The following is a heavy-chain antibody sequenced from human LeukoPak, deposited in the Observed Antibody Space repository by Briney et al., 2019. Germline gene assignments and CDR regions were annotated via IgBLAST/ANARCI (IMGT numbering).Heavy chain of an antibody. J-gene: IGHJ5*02. D-gene: IGHD3-3*01. CDR1: GYSFTDYY. V-gene: IGHV1-2*02. CDR2: INTKTGRT. Sequence: ASVKVSCKTSGYSFTDYYIHWVRQAPGQGLEWMAWINTKTGRTSSARKFQGRDTMTRDPSITTVYMDMAWLTSDDTAIYFCARADFIDAGPYLIGPWGQGTLVTVSS. CDR3: ARADFIDAGPYLIGP.